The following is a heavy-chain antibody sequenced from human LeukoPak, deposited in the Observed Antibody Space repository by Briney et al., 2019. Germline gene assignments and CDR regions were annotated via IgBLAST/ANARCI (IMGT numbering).Heavy chain of an antibody. CDR3: ARLIRNWNDHFDP. CDR2: IQLSGNT. CDR1: GDSFSSFS. D-gene: IGHD1-1*01. Sequence: SETLSLTCTVSGDSFSSFSWSWIRQPAGKGLEWIGYIQLSGNTNYNPALKSRVSISLDTSKNPFSLHLRSVTAADTAVYYCARLIRNWNDHFDPWGQGTLVTVFS. V-gene: IGHV4-4*09. J-gene: IGHJ5*02.